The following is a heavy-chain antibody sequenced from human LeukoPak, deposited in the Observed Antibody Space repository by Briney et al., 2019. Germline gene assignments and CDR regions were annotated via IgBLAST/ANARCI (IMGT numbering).Heavy chain of an antibody. CDR3: ARFSRVFMVRGEFYYYYVMDV. CDR2: INHSGST. D-gene: IGHD3-10*01. J-gene: IGHJ6*02. Sequence: SETLSLTCAAYGGTFSGYYWSWIRQPPGKGLEWIGEINHSGSTNHNPSLKSRVTISVDTSKNQFSLKLSSVTAADTAVYYCARFSRVFMVRGEFYYYYVMDVWGQGTTVTVSS. V-gene: IGHV4-34*01. CDR1: GGTFSGYY.